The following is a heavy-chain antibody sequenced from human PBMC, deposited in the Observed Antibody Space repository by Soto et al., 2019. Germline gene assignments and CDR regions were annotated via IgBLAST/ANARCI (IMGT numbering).Heavy chain of an antibody. CDR1: GGSISSYY. V-gene: IGHV4-59*01. Sequence: QVQLQESGPGLVKPSETLSLTCTVSGGSISSYYWSWIRQPPGKGLEWIGYIYYSGSTNYNPSLKSRVTISVDTSKNQFSLKLSSVTAADTAVYYCARLSGRYFDYWGQGTLVTVSS. CDR2: IYYSGST. D-gene: IGHD6-25*01. CDR3: ARLSGRYFDY. J-gene: IGHJ4*02.